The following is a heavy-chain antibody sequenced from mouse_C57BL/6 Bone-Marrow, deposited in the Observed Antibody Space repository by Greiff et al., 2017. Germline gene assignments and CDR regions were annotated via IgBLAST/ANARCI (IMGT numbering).Heavy chain of an antibody. J-gene: IGHJ3*01. CDR3: ARWGGDAWFAY. D-gene: IGHD3-3*01. CDR1: GYTFTSYG. V-gene: IGHV1-81*01. Sequence: QVQLQQSGAELARPGASVKLSCKASGYTFTSYGISWVKQRTGQGLEWIGEIYPRSGNTYYNEKFKGKATLTADKSSSTAYMELRSLTSEDAAVYFCARWGGDAWFAYWGQGTLVTVSA. CDR2: IYPRSGNT.